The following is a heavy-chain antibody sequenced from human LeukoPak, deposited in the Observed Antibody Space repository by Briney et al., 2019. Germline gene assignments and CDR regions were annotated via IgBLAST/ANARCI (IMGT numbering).Heavy chain of an antibody. CDR2: ISTGGGGT. CDR3: ANRSDYGGNWNYFDY. CDR1: GFTFSSNG. J-gene: IGHJ4*02. V-gene: IGHV3-23*01. D-gene: IGHD4-23*01. Sequence: PGGSLRLSCAASGFTFSSNGMSWVRQAPGKGLEWVSAISTGGGGTYYADSVKGRFTISRDNSKNTLYLQMNSLRAEDTAVYYCANRSDYGGNWNYFDYWGQGTLVTVSS.